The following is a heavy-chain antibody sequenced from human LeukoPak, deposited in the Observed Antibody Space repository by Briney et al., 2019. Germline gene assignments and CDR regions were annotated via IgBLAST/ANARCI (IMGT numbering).Heavy chain of an antibody. D-gene: IGHD5/OR15-5a*01. Sequence: QPGRSLRLSCAASGFTFSNYGMHWVRQAPGKGLEWVAVIWYDGSNKYYAESVKGRFTISRDNSKNTLYLQMNSLRAEDTAVYYLARVYPLPQDYWGQGTLVTVSS. CDR3: ARVYPLPQDY. CDR1: GFTFSNYG. J-gene: IGHJ4*02. V-gene: IGHV3-33*01. CDR2: IWYDGSNK.